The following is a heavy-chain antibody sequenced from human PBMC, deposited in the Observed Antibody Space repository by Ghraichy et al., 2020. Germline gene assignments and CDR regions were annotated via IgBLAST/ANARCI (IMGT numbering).Heavy chain of an antibody. CDR2: INHSGST. V-gene: IGHV4-34*01. CDR3: ARRQLRFLGKYYFDY. J-gene: IGHJ4*02. D-gene: IGHD3-3*01. CDR1: GGSFSGYY. Sequence: ESLNISCAVYGGSFSGYYWSWIRQPPGKGLEWIGEINHSGSTNYNPSLKSRVTISVDTSKNQFSLKLSSVTAADTAVYYCARRQLRFLGKYYFDYWGQGTLVTVSS.